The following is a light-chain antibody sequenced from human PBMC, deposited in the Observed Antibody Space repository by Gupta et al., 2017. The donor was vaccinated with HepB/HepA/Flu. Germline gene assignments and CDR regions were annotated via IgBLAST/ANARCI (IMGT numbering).Light chain of an antibody. CDR3: AAWDDSLSGPV. CDR1: SSNIGSNS. CDR2: RNN. V-gene: IGLV1-47*01. Sequence: QSVLTQPPSASGTPGQRVTISCPGSSSNIGSNSVYWYQQLPGTAPKLLIYRNNQRPSGVPDRFSGSKSGTSASLAISGLRSEDEADYHCAAWDDSLSGPVFGGGTKLTVL. J-gene: IGLJ2*01.